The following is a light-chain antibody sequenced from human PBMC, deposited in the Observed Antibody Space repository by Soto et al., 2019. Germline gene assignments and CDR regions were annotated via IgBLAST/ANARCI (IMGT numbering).Light chain of an antibody. J-gene: IGLJ1*01. V-gene: IGLV2-11*01. CDR2: DVS. Sequence: QSVLTQPRSVSGFPGQSVTISSPGTSSDVGGYNFVSWYQQHPGKAPKLIIFDVSKRPSGVPDRFSASKSDNTASLTISGLQAEDEADYYCCSYAGSDTYVFATGTKVTVL. CDR3: CSYAGSDTYV. CDR1: SSDVGGYNF.